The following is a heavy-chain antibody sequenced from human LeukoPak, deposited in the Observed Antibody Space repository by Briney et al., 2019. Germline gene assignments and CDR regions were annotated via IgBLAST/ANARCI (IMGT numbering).Heavy chain of an antibody. CDR2: IYFSGTT. V-gene: IGHV4-59*01. CDR1: GGSISNYY. D-gene: IGHD5-18*01. J-gene: IGHJ6*02. CDR3: ARVGYSYGYGSLGELFNYYYYYGMDV. Sequence: SETLSLTCTVSGGSISNYYWSWLRQPPGKGLEWIGYIYFSGTTNINPSLKSRVTISVDMSKNQFSLKLSSVTAEDTAVYYCARVGYSYGYGSLGELFNYYYYYGMDVWGQGTTVTVSS.